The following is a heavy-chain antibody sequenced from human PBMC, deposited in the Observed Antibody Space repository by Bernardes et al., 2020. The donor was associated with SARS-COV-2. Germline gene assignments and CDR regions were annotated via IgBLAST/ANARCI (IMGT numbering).Heavy chain of an antibody. CDR1: GFTFSSYE. Sequence: GGSLRLSCAASGFTFSSYEMNWVRQAPGKGLEWVSYISSSGSTIYYADSVKGRFTISRDNAKNSLYLQMNSLRAEDTAVYYCARALSVWGTTSEQYFDYWGQGTLVTVSS. J-gene: IGHJ4*02. V-gene: IGHV3-48*03. D-gene: IGHD3-16*01. CDR2: ISSSGSTI. CDR3: ARALSVWGTTSEQYFDY.